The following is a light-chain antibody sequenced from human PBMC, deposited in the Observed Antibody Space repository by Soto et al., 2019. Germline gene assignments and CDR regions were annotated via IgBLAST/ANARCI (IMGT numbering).Light chain of an antibody. CDR3: PQYCYTHYS. Sequence: DIVMTQSPCSLPVCLGERATINCKSSQSLLYSSNNKNYLAWYQQKPAQPPKLLIFWASTRASGVPDRFSGSRFVRGLTVAITRLQAEDVAVYYCPQYCYTHYSVAQGTGLEIK. CDR2: WAS. CDR1: QSLLYSSNNKNY. J-gene: IGKJ2*03. V-gene: IGKV4-1*01.